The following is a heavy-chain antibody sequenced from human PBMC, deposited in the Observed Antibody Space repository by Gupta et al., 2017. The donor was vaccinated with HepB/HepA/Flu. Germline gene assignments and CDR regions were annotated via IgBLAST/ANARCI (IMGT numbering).Heavy chain of an antibody. J-gene: IGHJ4*02. V-gene: IGHV3-15*01. D-gene: IGHD1-26*01. CDR3: TIGVGATEVDY. Sequence: DYAAPVKDRFIISRDDSKNTLYLEMNSLQIEDTAVYYCTIGVGATEVDYWGQGTLVTVS.